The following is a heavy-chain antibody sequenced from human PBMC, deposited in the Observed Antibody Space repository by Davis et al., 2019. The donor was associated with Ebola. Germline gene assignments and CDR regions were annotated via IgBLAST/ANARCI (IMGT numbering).Heavy chain of an antibody. CDR2: IKQDGSEK. Sequence: GGSLRLSCAASGFTFSRYWMSWVRQAPGKGLEWVANIKQDGSEKYYVDSVKGRFTISRDNAKNSLYLQMNSLRAEDTAVYYCARNSGYGYGDWGYYYYYYGMDVWGQGTTVTVSS. CDR3: ARNSGYGYGDWGYYYYYYGMDV. V-gene: IGHV3-7*01. CDR1: GFTFSRYW. J-gene: IGHJ6*02. D-gene: IGHD5-12*01.